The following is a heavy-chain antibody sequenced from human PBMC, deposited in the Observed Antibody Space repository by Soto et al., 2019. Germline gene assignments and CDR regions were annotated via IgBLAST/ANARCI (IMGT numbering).Heavy chain of an antibody. V-gene: IGHV3-74*01. CDR3: ARDSSDDAFDI. CDR2: INSDGSST. CDR1: GFTFSSYW. D-gene: IGHD6-19*01. J-gene: IGHJ3*02. Sequence: GVSLRLSCAASGFTFSSYWMHWVRQAPGKGLVWVSRINSDGSSTSYADSVKGRFTISRDNAKNTLYLQMNSLRAEDTAVYYCARDSSDDAFDIWGQGTMVTVSS.